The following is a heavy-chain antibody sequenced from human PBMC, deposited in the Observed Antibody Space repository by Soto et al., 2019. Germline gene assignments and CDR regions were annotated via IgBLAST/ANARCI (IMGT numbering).Heavy chain of an antibody. J-gene: IGHJ2*01. D-gene: IGHD4-17*01. CDR2: FHYSGIT. Sequence: QVQLQEPGPGLVKPSETLSLTCIVSGGSVSSGTYYWSWIRQPPGKGLEWIGYFHYSGITKYNPSLNSRVSISVETSKSQFSLKLHSVTAADTAVYYCARDRAGYGDSNWYFGLWGRGTLVTVSS. CDR3: ARDRAGYGDSNWYFGL. V-gene: IGHV4-61*01. CDR1: GGSVSSGTYY.